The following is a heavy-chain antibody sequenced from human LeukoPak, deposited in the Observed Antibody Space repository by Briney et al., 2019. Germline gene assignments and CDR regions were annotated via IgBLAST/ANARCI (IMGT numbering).Heavy chain of an antibody. V-gene: IGHV4-59*01. Sequence: SENLSRNCTVSGGSISSYYWSWLRQPQGKGLEWIGYIYYSGSTNYNPSLKSRVTISVDTSKNQFSLKLSSVTAADTAVYYCARDRNGYGMDAWGQGTTVTVSS. CDR3: ARDRNGYGMDA. D-gene: IGHD2-8*01. J-gene: IGHJ6*02. CDR1: GGSISSYY. CDR2: IYYSGST.